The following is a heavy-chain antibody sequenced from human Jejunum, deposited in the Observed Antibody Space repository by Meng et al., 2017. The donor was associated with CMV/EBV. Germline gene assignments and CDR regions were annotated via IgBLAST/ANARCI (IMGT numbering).Heavy chain of an antibody. V-gene: IGHV3-21*01. CDR1: GFTFSSYR. CDR2: ITSDSSYI. CDR3: ARAGLYGSGLGY. Sequence: SGFTFSSYRMHWVRQAPGKGLEWVSSITSDSSYIYYADSVKGRFTISRDNAKNSLYLQMNSLRAEDTAVYYCARAGLYGSGLGYWGQGTLVTVSS. D-gene: IGHD6-19*01. J-gene: IGHJ4*01.